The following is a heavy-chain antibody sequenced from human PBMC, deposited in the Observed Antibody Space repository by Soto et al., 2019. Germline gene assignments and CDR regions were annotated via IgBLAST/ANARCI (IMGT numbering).Heavy chain of an antibody. V-gene: IGHV3-11*01. J-gene: IGHJ6*02. CDR3: ARTNWGPYYYDGMDV. CDR2: ISSSGTTI. Sequence: QVQLVESGGGLVKPGGSLRLSCAASGFTFSDYSMSWIRQAPGKGLEWVSYISSSGTTIYYADSVKGRFTISRDNAKNSRYRQRNRLRAEDTAVYYCARTNWGPYYYDGMDVWGQGTTVTVSS. D-gene: IGHD7-27*01. CDR1: GFTFSDYS.